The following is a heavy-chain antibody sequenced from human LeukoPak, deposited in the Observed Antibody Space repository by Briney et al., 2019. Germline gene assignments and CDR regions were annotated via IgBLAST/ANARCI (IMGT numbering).Heavy chain of an antibody. CDR3: ATNVTYSFDN. D-gene: IGHD2-21*02. CDR1: AYSISSGYY. V-gene: IGHV4-38-2*01. CDR2: IHHGGST. Sequence: PSETLSLTCAVSAYSISSGYYWGLLRPPPGKGLECIGSIHHGGSTYYSPSLKSRITISIDRSKNQFSLKLNSVTAADSAVYYCATNVTYSFDNWGQGTLVTVSS. J-gene: IGHJ4*02.